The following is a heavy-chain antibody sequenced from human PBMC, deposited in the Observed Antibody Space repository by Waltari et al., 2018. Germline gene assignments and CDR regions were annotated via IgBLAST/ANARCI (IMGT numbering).Heavy chain of an antibody. Sequence: QVQLVQSGAEVKKPGASVKVSCKASGYTFTSYAMHWVRQAPGQRLEWMGWINAGNGNTKYSQEFQGRVTITRDTSASTAYMERSSLRSEDMAVYYCARDRGSYYGEGYYYYYMDVWGKGTTVTVSS. CDR2: INAGNGNT. D-gene: IGHD1-26*01. CDR1: GYTFTSYA. CDR3: ARDRGSYYGEGYYYYYMDV. J-gene: IGHJ6*03. V-gene: IGHV1-3*03.